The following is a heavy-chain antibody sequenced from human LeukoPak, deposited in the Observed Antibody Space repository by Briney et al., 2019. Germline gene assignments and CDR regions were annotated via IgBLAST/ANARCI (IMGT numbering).Heavy chain of an antibody. J-gene: IGHJ4*02. CDR2: MNPNSGNT. Sequence: ASVKVSCKASGYTFIIYYMHWVRQAPGQGLEWMGWMNPNSGNTGYAQKFQGRVTMTRNTSISTAYMELSSLRSEDTAVYYCARSDYGGNSAVDYWGQGTLVTVSS. V-gene: IGHV1-8*01. CDR3: ARSDYGGNSAVDY. CDR1: GYTFIIYY. D-gene: IGHD4-23*01.